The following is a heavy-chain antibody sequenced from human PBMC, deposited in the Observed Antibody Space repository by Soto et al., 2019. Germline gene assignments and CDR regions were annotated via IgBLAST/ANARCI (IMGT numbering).Heavy chain of an antibody. V-gene: IGHV4-34*01. CDR2: INHSGST. CDR1: GGSCSGDY. Sequence: PENLSLTCAVYGGSCSGDYRSGIRQPPGKGLQWIGEINHSGSTNYNPSLKTRVIISVDTSKYQFSLKLSSVTAADTAVYYCAWTRQIVVVVAATLGWFDPRGQGTLVTVSS. D-gene: IGHD2-15*01. CDR3: AWTRQIVVVVAATLGWFDP. J-gene: IGHJ5*02.